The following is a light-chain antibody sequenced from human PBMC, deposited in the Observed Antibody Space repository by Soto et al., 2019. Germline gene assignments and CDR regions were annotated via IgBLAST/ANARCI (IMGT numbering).Light chain of an antibody. CDR3: AAWDDSLIGVV. Sequence: QSVLTQPPSTSGTPGQRVTIPCSGSSSNVGSNTVKWYQQLPGTAPKLLIHTDNQRPSGVPDRFSGSRSGTSASLAISGLQSEDEADYYCAAWDDSLIGVVFGGGTKLTVL. CDR2: TDN. CDR1: SSNVGSNT. J-gene: IGLJ3*02. V-gene: IGLV1-44*01.